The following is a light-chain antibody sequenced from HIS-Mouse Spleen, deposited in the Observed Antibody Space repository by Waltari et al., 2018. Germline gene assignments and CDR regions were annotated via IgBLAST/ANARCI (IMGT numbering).Light chain of an antibody. CDR3: AAWDDSLNGWV. CDR1: SSNLRSHP. J-gene: IGLJ3*02. V-gene: IGLV1-44*01. Sequence: QSVLTQPPSASGTPGQRVPFSCSGSSSNLRSHPVHRYQQLPGTAPKLLLYSNNQRPSGVPDRFSGSKSGTSASLAISGLQSEDEADYYCAAWDDSLNGWVFGGGTKLTVL. CDR2: SNN.